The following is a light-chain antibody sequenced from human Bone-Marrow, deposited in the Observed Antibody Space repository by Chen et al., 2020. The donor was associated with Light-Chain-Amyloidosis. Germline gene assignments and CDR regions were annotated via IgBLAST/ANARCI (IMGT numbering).Light chain of an antibody. V-gene: IGLV1-51*01. CDR2: DNN. CDR1: SSNIGNNY. Sequence: QPEFTQPPSVSAAPGQKGTISCSGSSSNIGNNYVSWYQQLPGTAPKLLIYDNNKRPSGIPDRCSGSKSGTSATLGITGLQTGDEADYYCGTWDSSLSAVVFGGGTKLTVL. CDR3: GTWDSSLSAVV. J-gene: IGLJ2*01.